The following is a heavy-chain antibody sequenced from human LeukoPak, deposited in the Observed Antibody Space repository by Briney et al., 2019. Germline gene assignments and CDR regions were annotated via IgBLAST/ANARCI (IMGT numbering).Heavy chain of an antibody. CDR3: ARSQYSGYGYDAFDI. CDR1: GFTFSSYD. V-gene: IGHV3-13*01. CDR2: IGTADDT. J-gene: IGHJ3*02. D-gene: IGHD5-12*01. Sequence: GGSLRLSCAASGFTFSSYDMHWVRQAAGKSLEWVSAIGTADDTYYPGSVKGRFTISRENAKNSLYLQMNSLRAGDTAVYYCARSQYSGYGYDAFDIWGQGTMVTVSS.